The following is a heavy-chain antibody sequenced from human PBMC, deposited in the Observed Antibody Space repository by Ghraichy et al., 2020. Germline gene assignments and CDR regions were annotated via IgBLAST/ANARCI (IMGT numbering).Heavy chain of an antibody. J-gene: IGHJ6*02. D-gene: IGHD3-16*01. Sequence: GGSLRLTCAASGFTLDNYAMTLVRQASGPGLEWVSGISASGGTIYYADSVKGRFTISRDTSKNTLYLQMDSLRAEDTALYYCVKSRGGNYIYRNMDVWGQWTTVTVSS. CDR3: VKSRGGNYIYRNMDV. CDR1: GFTLDNYA. V-gene: IGHV3-23*01. CDR2: ISASGGTI.